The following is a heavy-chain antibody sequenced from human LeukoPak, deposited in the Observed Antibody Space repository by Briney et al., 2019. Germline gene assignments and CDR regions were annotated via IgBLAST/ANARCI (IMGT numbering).Heavy chain of an antibody. V-gene: IGHV3-21*01. CDR1: GFTFSSYS. D-gene: IGHD3-10*02. CDR2: ISSSGSYI. J-gene: IGHJ6*04. Sequence: SGGSLRLSCAASGFTFSSYSMNWVRQAPGKGLEWVSSISSSGSYIFYADSVKGRFTISRDNAKNSLYLQMNSLGAEDTAVYYCAELGITMIGGVWGKGTTVTISS. CDR3: AELGITMIGGV.